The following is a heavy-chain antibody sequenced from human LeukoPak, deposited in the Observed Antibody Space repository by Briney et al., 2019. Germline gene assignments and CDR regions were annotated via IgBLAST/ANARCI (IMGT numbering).Heavy chain of an antibody. D-gene: IGHD5-18*01. CDR2: IKQDGSEK. CDR1: GFTINTYW. V-gene: IGHV3-7*04. J-gene: IGHJ4*02. CDR3: ARDRGGLPY. Sequence: GGSLRLSCAASGFTINTYWMTWVRQAPGKGLEWVANIKQDGSEKYYVDSVKGRFTISRDNAEDSVYLQMNNLRVDDTAVYYCARDRGGLPYWGQGTLVTVSS.